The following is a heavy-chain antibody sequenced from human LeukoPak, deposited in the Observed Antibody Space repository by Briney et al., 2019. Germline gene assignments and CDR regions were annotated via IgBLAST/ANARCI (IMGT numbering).Heavy chain of an antibody. J-gene: IGHJ6*04. Sequence: GGSQRLSCAASGFTFSSYSMNWVRQAPGKGLEWVSSISSSSSYIYYADSVKGRFTISRDNAKNSLYLQMNSLRAEDTAVYYCARAVQGFWSGPLWGKGTTVTVSS. CDR2: ISSSSSYI. V-gene: IGHV3-21*01. D-gene: IGHD3-3*01. CDR3: ARAVQGFWSGPL. CDR1: GFTFSSYS.